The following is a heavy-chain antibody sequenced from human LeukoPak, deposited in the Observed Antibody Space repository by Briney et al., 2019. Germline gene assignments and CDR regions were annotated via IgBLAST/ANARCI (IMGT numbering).Heavy chain of an antibody. D-gene: IGHD6-19*01. CDR3: ARDFGTTGWHTFDY. Sequence: SQTPSVTCVVSVDRVSSKNGARNWIKQSPSRGLEWLGRTYYRSKWYNDYAVSMEVRMTISQDTSKNQYSLHLNSVTPDDTAVYYCARDFGTTGWHTFDYWGQGTLVTVSS. J-gene: IGHJ4*02. CDR1: VDRVSSKNGA. V-gene: IGHV6-1*01. CDR2: TYYRSKWYN.